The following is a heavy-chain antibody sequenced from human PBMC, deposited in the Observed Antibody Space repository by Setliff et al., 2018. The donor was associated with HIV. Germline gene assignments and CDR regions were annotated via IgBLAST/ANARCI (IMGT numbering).Heavy chain of an antibody. D-gene: IGHD3-9*01. V-gene: IGHV3-30*03. J-gene: IGHJ4*02. Sequence: GGSLRLSCVASGFSFSNYGMHWVRQAPGKGLEWVAVMLYDGSDRYYADSVKGRFTISRDNSKKTLYLQMNSLKASDTAMYYCTRRRRAPGTGDLEAYWGQGTLVTVSS. CDR2: MLYDGSDR. CDR1: GFSFSNYG. CDR3: TRRRRAPGTGDLEAY.